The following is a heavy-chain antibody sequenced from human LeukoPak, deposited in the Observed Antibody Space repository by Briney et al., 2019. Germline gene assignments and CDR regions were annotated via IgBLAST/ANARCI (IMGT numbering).Heavy chain of an antibody. D-gene: IGHD5-24*01. Sequence: ASVKVSCRASGYTFTSYYMHWVRQAPGQGLEWMGIINPSGGSTSYAQKFQGRVTMTRDMSTSTVYMELSSLRSEDTAVYYCARGLVLPSRDGYNLDYWGQGTLVTVSS. CDR3: ARGLVLPSRDGYNLDY. CDR1: GYTFTSYY. J-gene: IGHJ4*02. CDR2: INPSGGST. V-gene: IGHV1-46*01.